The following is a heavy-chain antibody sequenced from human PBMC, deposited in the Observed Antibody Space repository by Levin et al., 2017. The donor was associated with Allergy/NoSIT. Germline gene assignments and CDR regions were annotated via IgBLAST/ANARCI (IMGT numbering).Heavy chain of an antibody. V-gene: IGHV3-30-3*01. CDR1: GFTFSSSA. Sequence: LSLTCAASGFTFSSSAMHWVRQAPGKGLEWVAGLSYDGSNKFYADSVKGRFTISRDNSKDTLYLQMNSLRADDTAVYHCARDQGFGDYILYYFDYWGQGTLVTVSS. D-gene: IGHD4-17*01. CDR3: ARDQGFGDYILYYFDY. CDR2: LSYDGSNK. J-gene: IGHJ4*02.